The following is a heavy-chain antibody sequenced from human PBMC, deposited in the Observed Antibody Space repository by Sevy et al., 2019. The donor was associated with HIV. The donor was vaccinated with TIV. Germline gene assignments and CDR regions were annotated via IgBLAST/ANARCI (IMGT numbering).Heavy chain of an antibody. Sequence: SETLSLTCAVSEFSIGSGYFWAWIRQPPGKGLEWIGNIYYSGTTYFNPSLQSRVSLSVDTSSNQFSLKLRSVTAADTAVYYCASRRDYAGYWTYWGQGTLVTVSS. CDR2: IYYSGTT. D-gene: IGHD3-16*01. J-gene: IGHJ4*02. CDR1: EFSIGSGYF. V-gene: IGHV4-38-2*01. CDR3: ASRRDYAGYWTY.